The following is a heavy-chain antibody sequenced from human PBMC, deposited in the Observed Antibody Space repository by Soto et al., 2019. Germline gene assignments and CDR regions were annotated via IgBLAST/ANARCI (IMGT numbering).Heavy chain of an antibody. CDR3: ARLGFYYQSLDP. V-gene: IGHV4-39*01. D-gene: IGHD2-2*01. Sequence: PSETLSLTCTVSGGSISSDSYYWGWIRQSPEKGLEWIASISYSGSTYYNPTLKSRLIISVDTSKSQFSLTLSSVTASDTAVYYCARLGFYYQSLDPWGHGTLVTVS. CDR2: ISYSGST. CDR1: GGSISSDSYY. J-gene: IGHJ5*02.